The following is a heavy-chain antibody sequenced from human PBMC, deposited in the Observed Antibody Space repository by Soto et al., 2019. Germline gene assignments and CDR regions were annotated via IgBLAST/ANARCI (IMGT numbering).Heavy chain of an antibody. D-gene: IGHD3-10*01. CDR1: GGTLSSHT. CDR3: TTGGRLIYPPNCFDP. CDR2: IIPIFSRS. Sequence: GASVKVSCNASGGTLSSHTITWVRQAPGQGLEWMGGIIPIFSRSDYAQKFQGRVTITADESTNTAYMELSTLRYEDTAVYYCTTGGRLIYPPNCFDPWGQGTLVTVSS. J-gene: IGHJ5*02. V-gene: IGHV1-69*13.